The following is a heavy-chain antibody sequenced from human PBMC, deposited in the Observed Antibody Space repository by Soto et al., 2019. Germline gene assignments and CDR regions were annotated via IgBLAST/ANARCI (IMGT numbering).Heavy chain of an antibody. V-gene: IGHV3-7*01. J-gene: IGHJ4*02. Sequence: EVQVVESGGGLVQPGGSLRLSCTSSGFTFSAYWMNWVRQAPGKGLEWVANIKQDGGEKYYVDSVKGRFTISRDNAKDSLYLQMNSLRAEDTAVYYCTKVSSWVNTFDYWGQGTLVTVSS. CDR2: IKQDGGEK. D-gene: IGHD1-26*01. CDR3: TKVSSWVNTFDY. CDR1: GFTFSAYW.